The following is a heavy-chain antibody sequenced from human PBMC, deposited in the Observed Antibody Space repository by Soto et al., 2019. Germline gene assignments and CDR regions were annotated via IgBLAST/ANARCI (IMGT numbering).Heavy chain of an antibody. V-gene: IGHV5-10-1*01. Sequence: GESLKISCKGPGYSFTSYWISWVRQMPGKGLEWMGRIDPSDSYTNYSPSFQGHVTISADKSISTAYLQWSSLKALDTAMYYCARQKHNVDTVDFDYWGQGTLVTVSS. CDR1: GYSFTSYW. CDR2: IDPSDSYT. D-gene: IGHD5-18*01. CDR3: ARQKHNVDTVDFDY. J-gene: IGHJ4*02.